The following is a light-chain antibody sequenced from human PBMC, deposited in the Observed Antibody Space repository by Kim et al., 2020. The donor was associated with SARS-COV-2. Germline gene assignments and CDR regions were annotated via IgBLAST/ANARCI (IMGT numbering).Light chain of an antibody. Sequence: SSELTQDPAVSVALGQTVRITCQGDSLRSYYASWYQQKPGQAPVLVIYGKNNRPSGIPDRFSRSSSGNTASLTITGAQAEDEADYYCNSRDSSGNHLMFG. CDR3: NSRDSSGNHLM. V-gene: IGLV3-19*01. J-gene: IGLJ3*02. CDR2: GKN. CDR1: SLRSYY.